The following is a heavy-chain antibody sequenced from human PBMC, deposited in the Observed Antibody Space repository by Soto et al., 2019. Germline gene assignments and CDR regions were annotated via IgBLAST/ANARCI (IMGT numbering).Heavy chain of an antibody. CDR1: GGSISNYY. CDR3: ARGSKSSGWYFDY. J-gene: IGHJ4*02. Sequence: SETLSLTCTVSGGSISNYYWSWIRQPPGKCLEWIGYIYYSGSTNYNPSLKSRVTISLDTSEKQFSLKLSSVTAADTAMYYCARGSKSSGWYFDYWGQGTLVTVSS. CDR2: IYYSGST. V-gene: IGHV4-59*01. D-gene: IGHD6-19*01.